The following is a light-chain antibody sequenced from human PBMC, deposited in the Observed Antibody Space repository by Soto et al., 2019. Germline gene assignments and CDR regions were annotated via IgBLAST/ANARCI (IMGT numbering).Light chain of an antibody. CDR3: HHYSTYSRA. CDR1: QSISTW. J-gene: IGKJ1*01. Sequence: DIQMTQSPSTLSASVGDRVTITCRASQSISTWLAWYQQKAGKAPKLLIYKASSSQSGVPSRFSGSGSGTEFTRTINSLQPDDFATYYCHHYSTYSRAFGQGTKVEIK. CDR2: KAS. V-gene: IGKV1-5*03.